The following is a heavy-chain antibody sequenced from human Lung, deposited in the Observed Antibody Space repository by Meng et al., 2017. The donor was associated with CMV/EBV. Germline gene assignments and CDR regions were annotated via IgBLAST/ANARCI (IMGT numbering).Heavy chain of an antibody. V-gene: IGHV4-59*03. CDR2: VYYSGGN. D-gene: IGHD1-1*01. J-gene: IGHJ4*02. CDR3: ATLATLNTHRFDN. Sequence: SETLSLTCTVAGGFISSYHWSWLRQPPGKGLEWIGHVYYSGGNNYNPSLKSRVTTSLDKSKNQFSLNLTSVTAADTAVYYCATLATLNTHRFDNWGQGVLVTVYS. CDR1: GGFISSYH.